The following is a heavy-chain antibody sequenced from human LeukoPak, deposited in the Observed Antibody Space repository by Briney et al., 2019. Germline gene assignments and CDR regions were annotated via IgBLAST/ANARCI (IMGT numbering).Heavy chain of an antibody. J-gene: IGHJ4*02. CDR2: INPNGGAT. D-gene: IGHD3-10*01. V-gene: IGHV1-2*06. CDR1: GYTFTSYQ. Sequence: GASVKVSCKASGYTFTSYQVDWVRQAPGQGLEWMGRINPNGGATKYAQKFQGRVTLTRDTSVSTAYMELSRLTSDDTAIYYCALLLWFGEFPSDHRGQGTLVTVSS. CDR3: ALLLWFGEFPSDH.